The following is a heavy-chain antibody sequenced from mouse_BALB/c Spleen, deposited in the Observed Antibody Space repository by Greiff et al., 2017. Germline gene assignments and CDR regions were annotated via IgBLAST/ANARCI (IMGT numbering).Heavy chain of an antibody. V-gene: IGHV3-6*02. J-gene: IGHJ1*01. D-gene: IGHD1-1*01. CDR1: GYSITSGYY. CDR2: ISYDGSN. CDR3: ASDYYGSSLWYFDV. Sequence: VQLQQSGPGLVKPSRSLSLTCSVTGYSITSGYYWNWIRQFPGNKLEWMGYISYDGSNNYNPSLKNRISITRDTSKNQFFLKLNSVTTEDTATYYCASDYYGSSLWYFDVWGAGTTVTVSS.